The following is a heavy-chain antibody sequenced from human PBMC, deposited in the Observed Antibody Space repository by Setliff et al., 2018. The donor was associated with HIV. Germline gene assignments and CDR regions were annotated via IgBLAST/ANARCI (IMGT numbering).Heavy chain of an antibody. CDR1: GGSFSGYY. V-gene: IGHV4-34*01. CDR2: INHSGST. CDR3: ARSPLPRNWFDP. J-gene: IGHJ5*02. Sequence: TSETLSLTCAVYGGSFSGYYWSWIRQPPGKGLEWIGEINHSGSTNYNPSLKSRVTISVDTSKNQFSLKLSSVTAADTAVYYCARSPLPRNWFDPWGQGTLVTVSS.